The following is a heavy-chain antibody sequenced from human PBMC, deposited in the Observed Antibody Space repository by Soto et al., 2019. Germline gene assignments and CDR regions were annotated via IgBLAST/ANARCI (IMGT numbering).Heavy chain of an antibody. CDR2: ISAYNGNT. CDR3: AREDVVGGGMDV. CDR1: GYTFTSYG. Sequence: QVRLVQSGAEVKKPGASLKVSCKASGYTFTSYGISSVRQAPGQELVWMGWISAYNGNTNHAQKLQGRVTMNTDTATSTAYTELRSVRSDDPAVYYCAREDVVGGGMDVWGHGTTVVVSS. J-gene: IGHJ6*01. V-gene: IGHV1-18*01. D-gene: IGHD3-10*01.